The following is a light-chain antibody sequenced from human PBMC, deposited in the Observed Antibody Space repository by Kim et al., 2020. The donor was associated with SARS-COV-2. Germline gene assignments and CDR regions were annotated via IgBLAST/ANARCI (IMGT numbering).Light chain of an antibody. CDR3: QQYGSSPAT. J-gene: IGKJ1*01. CDR2: GAS. Sequence: EIVLKQSPGTLSLSPGERATLSCRASQTVTSNYLAWYQQKPGQAPRLLIYGASSRATGIPDRFSGSGSGTDFTLTISRLEPEDFAVYYCQQYGSSPATFGQGTKVDIK. V-gene: IGKV3-20*01. CDR1: QTVTSNY.